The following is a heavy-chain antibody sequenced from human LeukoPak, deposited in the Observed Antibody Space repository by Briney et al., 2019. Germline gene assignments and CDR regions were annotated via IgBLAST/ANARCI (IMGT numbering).Heavy chain of an antibody. CDR1: GFTFSSYA. Sequence: GRSLRLSCAASGFTFSSYAMHWVRQAPGEGLEWVAVISYDGSNKYYADSVKGRFTISRDNAKNTLYLQMNSLRAEDTAVYYCARGAWTAYYFDYWGQGTLVTVSS. V-gene: IGHV3-30-3*01. CDR2: ISYDGSNK. D-gene: IGHD3/OR15-3a*01. J-gene: IGHJ4*02. CDR3: ARGAWTAYYFDY.